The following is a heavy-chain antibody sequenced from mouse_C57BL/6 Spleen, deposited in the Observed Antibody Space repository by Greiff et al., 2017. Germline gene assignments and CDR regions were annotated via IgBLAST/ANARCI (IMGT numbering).Heavy chain of an antibody. CDR1: GYTFTSYW. Sequence: QVQLQQPGAELVMPGASVKLSCKASGYTFTSYWMHWVKQRPGPGLEWIGEIDPSDSYTNYNQKFKGKSTLTVDKASSTAYMQLSSLTSEDSAVYYCASFDYWGQGTTLTVSS. V-gene: IGHV1-69*01. J-gene: IGHJ2*01. CDR2: IDPSDSYT. CDR3: ASFDY.